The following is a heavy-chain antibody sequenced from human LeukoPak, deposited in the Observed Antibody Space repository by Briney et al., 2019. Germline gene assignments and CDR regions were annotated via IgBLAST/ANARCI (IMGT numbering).Heavy chain of an antibody. Sequence: PGGSLRLSCAASGFTFSSYVMSWVRQAPGKGLEWVSAISGSGGSTYYADSVKGRFTISRDNSKNTLYLQMNSLRAEDTAVYYCAKDRERYGPNTYFDYWGQGTLVTVSS. CDR2: ISGSGGST. V-gene: IGHV3-23*01. D-gene: IGHD4/OR15-4a*01. J-gene: IGHJ4*02. CDR1: GFTFSSYV. CDR3: AKDRERYGPNTYFDY.